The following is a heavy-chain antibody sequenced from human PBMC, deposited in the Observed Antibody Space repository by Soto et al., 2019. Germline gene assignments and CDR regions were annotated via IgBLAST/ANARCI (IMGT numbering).Heavy chain of an antibody. J-gene: IGHJ4*02. Sequence: SETLSLTCAVYGGSFSSYYWNWIRHPPGKGLEWIGEINHSGSTNYNPSLKSRVTISVDPSKNQFSLKLSSVTAAYTAVYYCARSSGWYYFDYWGQGTLGTVSS. CDR3: ARSSGWYYFDY. CDR2: INHSGST. D-gene: IGHD6-19*01. CDR1: GGSFSSYY. V-gene: IGHV4-34*01.